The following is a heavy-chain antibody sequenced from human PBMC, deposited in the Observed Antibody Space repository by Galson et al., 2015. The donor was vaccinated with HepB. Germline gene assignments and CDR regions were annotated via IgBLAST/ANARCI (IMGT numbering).Heavy chain of an antibody. J-gene: IGHJ6*02. Sequence: SLRLSCAASGFTFSSYAMHWVRQAPGKGLEWVAVISYDGSNKYYADSVKGRFTISRDNSKNTLYLQMNSLRAEDTAVYYCAKDRGGINYGMDVWGQGTTVTVSS. CDR2: ISYDGSNK. V-gene: IGHV3-30-3*01. CDR1: GFTFSSYA. CDR3: AKDRGGINYGMDV. D-gene: IGHD3-10*01.